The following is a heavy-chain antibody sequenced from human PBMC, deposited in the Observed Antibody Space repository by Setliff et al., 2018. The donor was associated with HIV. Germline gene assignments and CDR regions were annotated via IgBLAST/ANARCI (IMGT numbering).Heavy chain of an antibody. V-gene: IGHV4-39*01. CDR2: IYYSGST. J-gene: IGHJ4*02. Sequence: PSETLSLTCTVSGGSISSSSYYWGWIRQPPGKGLEWIGSIYYSGSTYYNPSLKSRVTISRDPSTKQFSLKLTSVTAADTAVYYCAAFDSGRDVWGQGTLVTVSS. D-gene: IGHD3-9*01. CDR3: AAFDSGRDV. CDR1: GGSISSSSYY.